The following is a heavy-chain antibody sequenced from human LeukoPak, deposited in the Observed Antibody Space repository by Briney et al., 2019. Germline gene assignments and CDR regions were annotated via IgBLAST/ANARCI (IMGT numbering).Heavy chain of an antibody. CDR1: GGTFSSYA. D-gene: IGHD3-3*01. J-gene: IGHJ4*02. V-gene: IGHV1-69*13. CDR3: ARTGEWLLYSGFDY. CDR2: IIPIFGTA. Sequence: ASVKVSCKASGGTFSSYAISWVRQAPGQGLEWRGGIIPIFGTANYAQKFQGRVTITPDESTSTAYMELSSLRSEDTAVYYCARTGEWLLYSGFDYWGQGTLVTVSS.